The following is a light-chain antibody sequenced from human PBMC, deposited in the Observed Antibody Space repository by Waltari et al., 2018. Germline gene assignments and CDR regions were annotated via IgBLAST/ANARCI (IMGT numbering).Light chain of an antibody. J-gene: IGKJ3*01. V-gene: IGKV1-9*01. CDR2: TAS. Sequence: DIQLTQSPSFLSASVGDRVTITCRASQGISAYLAWYQQKPGKAPNLLIYTASTLQSGVPSRFSGSGAGTEFTLTISSLQPEDFATYYCQQSYSTPPFTFGPGTKVDIK. CDR1: QGISAY. CDR3: QQSYSTPPFT.